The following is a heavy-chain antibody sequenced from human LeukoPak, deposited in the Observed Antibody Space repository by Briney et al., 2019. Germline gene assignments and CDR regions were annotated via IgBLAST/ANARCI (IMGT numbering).Heavy chain of an antibody. Sequence: GASVKVSCKASGYTFTGYYMHWVRQAPGQGLEWMGWINPNGGGTNYAQKFQGRVTMTRDTSISTAYMELSRLRSDDTAVYYCARVGSSVVVVAAHFDYWGQGTLVTVSS. CDR2: INPNGGGT. V-gene: IGHV1-2*02. J-gene: IGHJ4*02. CDR3: ARVGSSVVVVAAHFDY. CDR1: GYTFTGYY. D-gene: IGHD2-15*01.